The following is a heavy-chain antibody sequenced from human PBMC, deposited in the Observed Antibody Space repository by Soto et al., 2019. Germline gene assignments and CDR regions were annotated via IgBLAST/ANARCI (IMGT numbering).Heavy chain of an antibody. CDR2: ISGSGGST. CDR1: GFTFSSYA. J-gene: IGHJ5*02. CDR3: VYCSSTSCSRGACLDP. Sequence: GGSLRLSCAASGFTFSSYAMSWVRQAPGKGLEWVSAISGSGGSTYYADSVKGRFTISRDNSKNTLYLQMNSLRAEDTAVYYCVYCSSTSCSRGACLDPWGQGTLVTVSS. D-gene: IGHD2-2*01. V-gene: IGHV3-23*01.